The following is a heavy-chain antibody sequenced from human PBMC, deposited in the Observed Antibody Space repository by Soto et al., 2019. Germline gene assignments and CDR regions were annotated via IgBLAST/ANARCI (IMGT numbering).Heavy chain of an antibody. D-gene: IGHD2-15*01. Sequence: ASVKVSCKASGYSFSAYGISWVRQAPGQGPEWMGWISGYNGNTNYAQRLQGRLALTTDTSTSSAYMELRSLRSEDTAVYYCARPPFVARPNYYYYYGMDVWGQGTTVTVSS. J-gene: IGHJ6*02. CDR2: ISGYNGNT. CDR1: GYSFSAYG. CDR3: ARPPFVARPNYYYYYGMDV. V-gene: IGHV1-18*01.